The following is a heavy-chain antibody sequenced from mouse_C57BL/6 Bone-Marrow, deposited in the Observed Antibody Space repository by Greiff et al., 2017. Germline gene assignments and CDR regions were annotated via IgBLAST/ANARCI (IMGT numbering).Heavy chain of an antibody. CDR3: ARGPKNHYYGSSYWFAD. J-gene: IGHJ3*01. Sequence: DVKLVESGEGLVKPGGSLKLSCAASGFTFSSYAMSWVRQTPEKRLEWVAYISSGGDYIYYADTVKGRFTISRDNARNTLYLQMSSLKSEDTAMYYCARGPKNHYYGSSYWFADWGQGTLVTVSA. V-gene: IGHV5-9-1*02. CDR1: GFTFSSYA. D-gene: IGHD1-1*01. CDR2: ISSGGDYI.